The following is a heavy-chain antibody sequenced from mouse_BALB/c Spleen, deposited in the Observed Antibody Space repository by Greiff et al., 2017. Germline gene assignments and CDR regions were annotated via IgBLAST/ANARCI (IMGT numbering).Heavy chain of an antibody. D-gene: IGHD4-1*01. J-gene: IGHJ4*01. CDR1: GFTFNTYA. CDR3: VRGANWDVDYAMDY. V-gene: IGHV10-3*03. CDR2: IRSKSNNYAT. Sequence: EVQLVESGGGLVQPKGSLKLSCAASGFTFNTYAMHWVCQAPGKGLEWVARIRSKSNNYATYYADSVKDRFTISRDDSQSMLYLQMNNLKTEDTAKYYCVRGANWDVDYAMDYWGQGTSVTVSS.